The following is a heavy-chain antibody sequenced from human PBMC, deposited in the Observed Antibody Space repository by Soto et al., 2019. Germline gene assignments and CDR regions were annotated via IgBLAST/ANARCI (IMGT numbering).Heavy chain of an antibody. Sequence: SETLSLTCVVSGYVITSGYYWGCIRQPPGKGLEWIGTVDHSGSTYYDPSLQGRVTISIDTSKNQFSLKLTSVTAADTALYYCARYFHTYSGPPIWGQGTLVTVS. CDR1: GYVITSGYY. CDR2: VDHSGST. CDR3: ARYFHTYSGPPI. V-gene: IGHV4-38-2*01. D-gene: IGHD5-12*01. J-gene: IGHJ4*02.